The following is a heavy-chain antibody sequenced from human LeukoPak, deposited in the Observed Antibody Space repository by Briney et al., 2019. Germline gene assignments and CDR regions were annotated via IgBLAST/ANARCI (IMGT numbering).Heavy chain of an antibody. V-gene: IGHV4-39*07. D-gene: IGHD5/OR15-5a*01. CDR2: IYYSGST. CDR3: ARRLRLKNPGGDAFDI. CDR1: GGSISSSNYY. J-gene: IGHJ3*02. Sequence: SETLSLTCTVSGGSISSSNYYWGWIRQPPGKGLEWIGSIYYSGSTYYNPSLKSRVTISVDTSKNQFSLKLSSVTAADTAVYYCARRLRLKNPGGDAFDIWGQGTVVTVSS.